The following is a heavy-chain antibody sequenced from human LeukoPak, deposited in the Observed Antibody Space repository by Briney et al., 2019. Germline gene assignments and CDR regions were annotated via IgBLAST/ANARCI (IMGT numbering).Heavy chain of an antibody. Sequence: PGGSLRLSCAASGFTFSNAWMNWVRQAPGKGLEWVAVISYDGSNKYYADSVKGRLTISRDNSKNTLYLQMNSLRAEDTAVYYCARGATYYYDSSDYWGQGTLVTVSS. CDR1: GFTFSNAW. J-gene: IGHJ4*02. CDR3: ARGATYYYDSSDY. CDR2: ISYDGSNK. V-gene: IGHV3-30*03. D-gene: IGHD3-22*01.